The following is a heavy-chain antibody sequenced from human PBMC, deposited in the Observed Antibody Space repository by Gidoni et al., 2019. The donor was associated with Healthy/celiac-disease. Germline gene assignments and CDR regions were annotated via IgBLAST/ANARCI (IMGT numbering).Heavy chain of an antibody. V-gene: IGHV3-30*04. CDR3: ARDRVGDSNHPRFDY. Sequence: QVQLVESGGGVVQSGRSLRLSCAASGFTFSSYAMHWVRQAPGKGLEWVAVISYDGSNKYYADSVKGRFTISRDNSKNTLYLQMNSLRAEDTAVYYCARDRVGDSNHPRFDYWGQGTLVTVSS. CDR2: ISYDGSNK. CDR1: GFTFSSYA. J-gene: IGHJ4*02. D-gene: IGHD3-10*01.